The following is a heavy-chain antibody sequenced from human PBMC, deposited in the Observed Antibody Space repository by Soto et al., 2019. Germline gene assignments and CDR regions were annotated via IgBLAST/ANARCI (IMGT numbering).Heavy chain of an antibody. V-gene: IGHV4-31*03. D-gene: IGHD5-18*01. Sequence: QVQLQESGPGLVKPSQTLSLTCTVSGGSISSGGYYWSWIRQHPGKGLEWIGYIYYSGSTYYNPSLKSRVTISVDTSKNQFSLKLSSVTAADTAVYYCAREIYRSYYYDGMDVWGQGTTVTVSS. CDR2: IYYSGST. CDR1: GGSISSGGYY. J-gene: IGHJ6*02. CDR3: AREIYRSYYYDGMDV.